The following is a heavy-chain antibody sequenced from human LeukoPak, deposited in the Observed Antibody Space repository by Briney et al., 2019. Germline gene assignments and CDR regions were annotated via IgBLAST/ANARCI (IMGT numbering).Heavy chain of an antibody. CDR2: INHSGST. D-gene: IGHD3-3*01. V-gene: IGHV4-34*01. Sequence: PGGSLRLSCAASGFTFSSYWMSWIRQPPGKGLEWIGEINHSGSTNYNPSLKSRVTISVDTSKNQFSLKLSSVTAADTAVYYCARVKNVLRLNAFDIWGQGTMVTVSS. CDR3: ARVKNVLRLNAFDI. J-gene: IGHJ3*02. CDR1: GFTFSSYW.